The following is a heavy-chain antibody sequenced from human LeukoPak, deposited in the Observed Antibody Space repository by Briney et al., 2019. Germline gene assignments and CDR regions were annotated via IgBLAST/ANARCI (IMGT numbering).Heavy chain of an antibody. CDR1: GFTFSRYW. D-gene: IGHD6-6*01. J-gene: IGHJ4*02. CDR3: AKDVKEYSSSWGTDY. CDR2: IRYDGSNK. V-gene: IGHV3-30*02. Sequence: PGGSLRLSCAVSGFTFSRYWMTWVRQAPGKGLEWVAFIRYDGSNKYYADSVKGRFTISRDNSKNTLYMQMNSLRAEDTAVYYCAKDVKEYSSSWGTDYWGQGTLVTVSS.